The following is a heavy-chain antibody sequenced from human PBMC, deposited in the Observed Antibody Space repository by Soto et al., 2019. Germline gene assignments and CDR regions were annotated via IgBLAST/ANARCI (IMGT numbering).Heavy chain of an antibody. Sequence: SVRICCKASGDTVKIYGIGWVLQTPGQGLEWMGGIIPIFGTANYAQKLQGRDTITADESTSTAYMELSSLRSEDTAVYYCARGSKNIRGYYGSGSALYYYGMDVWGQGTTVTVSS. CDR3: ARGSKNIRGYYGSGSALYYYGMDV. J-gene: IGHJ6*02. CDR1: GDTVKIYG. CDR2: IIPIFGTA. V-gene: IGHV1-69*13. D-gene: IGHD3-10*01.